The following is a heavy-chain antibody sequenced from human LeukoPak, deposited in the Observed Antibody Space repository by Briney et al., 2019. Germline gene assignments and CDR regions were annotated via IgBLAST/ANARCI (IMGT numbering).Heavy chain of an antibody. J-gene: IGHJ4*02. CDR2: SGGST. V-gene: IGHV3-23*01. CDR3: AKGRSRYYDSSGHSYFDY. Sequence: SGGSTYYADSVKGRFTISRDNSKNTLYLQMNSLRAEDTAVYYCAKGRSRYYDSSGHSYFDYWGQGTLVTVSS. D-gene: IGHD3-22*01.